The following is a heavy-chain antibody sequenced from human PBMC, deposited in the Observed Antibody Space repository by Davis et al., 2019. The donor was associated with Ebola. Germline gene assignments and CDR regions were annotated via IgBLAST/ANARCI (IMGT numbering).Heavy chain of an antibody. V-gene: IGHV3-73*01. CDR3: TGTYGLFDY. J-gene: IGHJ4*02. CDR1: GFTFSGSA. Sequence: GESLKISCAASGFTFSGSAMHWVRQASGKGLEWVGRIRSQANSYATAYAASVKGRFTISRDDSKNTAYLQMNSLKTEDTAVYYCTGTYGLFDYWGQGTLVTVSS. CDR2: IRSQANSYAT. D-gene: IGHD3-10*01.